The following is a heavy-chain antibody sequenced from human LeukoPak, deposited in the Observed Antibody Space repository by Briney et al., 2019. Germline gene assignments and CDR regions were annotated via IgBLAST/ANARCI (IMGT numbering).Heavy chain of an antibody. D-gene: IGHD4-17*01. V-gene: IGHV4-59*01. J-gene: IGHJ5*02. CDR1: GGSINNYY. CDR2: IYYSGST. CDR3: ARSHDYGDYVSWFDP. Sequence: PSETLSLTGTVSGGSINNYYWSSIRQPPGKGLEGIGYIYYSGSTNYNPSLKRRVTISVDTSKNQFSLKLSSVTAADTAMYYCARSHDYGDYVSWFDPWGQGTLVTVSS.